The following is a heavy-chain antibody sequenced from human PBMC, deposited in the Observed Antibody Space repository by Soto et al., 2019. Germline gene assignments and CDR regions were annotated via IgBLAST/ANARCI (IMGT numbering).Heavy chain of an antibody. CDR3: ARAPSSGYDSWVGD. CDR1: GGTFRSYA. V-gene: IGHV1-69*01. Sequence: QVQLVQSGAEVKKPGSSVKVSCKASGGTFRSYAISWVRQAPGQGLEWRGGIIPIFGTANYAKKFQGRVTITADESTSTAYMELSSLRSEEKAVYYCARAPSSGYDSWVGDWGQGTLVTVSS. J-gene: IGHJ4*02. D-gene: IGHD5-12*01. CDR2: IIPIFGTA.